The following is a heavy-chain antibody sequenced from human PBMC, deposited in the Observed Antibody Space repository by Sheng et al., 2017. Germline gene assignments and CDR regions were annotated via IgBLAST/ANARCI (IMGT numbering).Heavy chain of an antibody. CDR3: ARAQADGYNQIDF. CDR2: VGGSGAPT. CDR1: EFTFTKYA. Sequence: EMQLVESGGGLEQPGGSLRLSCAASEFTFTKYAMSWVRQAPGKGLEWVSVVGGSGAPTYYADSVKGRFSISRDSSENTVFLQLSSLRPDDTAVYYCARAQADGYNQIDFWGQGTLVTVSS. D-gene: IGHD5-12*01. V-gene: IGHV3-23*04. J-gene: IGHJ4*02.